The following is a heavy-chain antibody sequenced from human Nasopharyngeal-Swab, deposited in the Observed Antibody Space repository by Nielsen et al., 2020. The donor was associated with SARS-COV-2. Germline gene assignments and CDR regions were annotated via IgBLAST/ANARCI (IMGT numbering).Heavy chain of an antibody. V-gene: IGHV3-23*01. CDR1: GFTFSSYA. CDR2: ISGSCGST. J-gene: IGHJ3*02. CDR3: AKDAPASYYDFWSGYPIAFDI. D-gene: IGHD3-3*01. Sequence: GGSLRLSCAASGFTFSSYAMSWVRQAPGKGLEWVSAISGSCGSTYYADSVKGRFTISRDNSKNTLFLQMNSLRAEDTAVYYCAKDAPASYYDFWSGYPIAFDIWGQGTMVTVSS.